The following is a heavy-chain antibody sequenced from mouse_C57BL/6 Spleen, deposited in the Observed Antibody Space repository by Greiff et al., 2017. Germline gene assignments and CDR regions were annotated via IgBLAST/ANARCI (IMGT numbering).Heavy chain of an antibody. J-gene: IGHJ3*01. CDR3: ARGDYYGSSSAWFAY. Sequence: VQLQQSGPELVKPGASVKISCKASGYTFTDYYMNWVKQSHGKSLEWIGDINPNNGGTSYNQKFKGKATSTVDKSSSTAYMELRSLTSEDSAVYYCARGDYYGSSSAWFAYWGQGTLVTVSA. V-gene: IGHV1-26*01. CDR2: INPNNGGT. CDR1: GYTFTDYY. D-gene: IGHD1-1*01.